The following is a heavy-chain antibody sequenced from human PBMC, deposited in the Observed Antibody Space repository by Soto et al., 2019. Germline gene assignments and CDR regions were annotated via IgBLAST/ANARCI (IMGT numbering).Heavy chain of an antibody. CDR1: GFTFSGSA. J-gene: IGHJ4*02. D-gene: IGHD3-10*01. CDR2: IRSKANSYAT. V-gene: IGHV3-73*01. Sequence: HPGGSLRLSCAASGFTFSGSAMHWVRQASGKGLEWVGRIRSKANSYATAYAASVKGRFTISRDDSKNTAYLQMNSLKTEDTAVYYCTRLYGSDSGGYWGQGTLVTVSS. CDR3: TRLYGSDSGGY.